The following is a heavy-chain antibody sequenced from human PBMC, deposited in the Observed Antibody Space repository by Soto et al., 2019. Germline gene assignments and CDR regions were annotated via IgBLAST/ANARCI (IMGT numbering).Heavy chain of an antibody. CDR2: ISAYNGNT. J-gene: IGHJ4*02. Sequence: ASVKVSCKASGYTFTSYGISWVRQAPGQGLEWMGWISAYNGNTNYAQKLQGRVTMTTDTSTSTAYMELRSLRSDDTAVYYCVVAAQRYYYDYWGRGTLVTVSS. CDR3: VVAAQRYYYDY. CDR1: GYTFTSYG. V-gene: IGHV1-18*01. D-gene: IGHD2-15*01.